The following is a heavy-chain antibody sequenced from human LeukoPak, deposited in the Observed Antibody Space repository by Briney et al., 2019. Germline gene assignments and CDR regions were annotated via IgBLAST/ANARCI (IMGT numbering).Heavy chain of an antibody. J-gene: IGHJ4*02. CDR2: IYTSGST. Sequence: SETLSLTCTVSGGSISSGSYYWSWIRQPAGKGLEWIGRIYTSGSTNYNPSLKSRVTMSVDTSKNQFSLKLSSVTAADTAVYYWARGGGGGIAARPTEIDYWGQGTLVTVSS. CDR1: GGSISSGSYY. D-gene: IGHD6-6*01. V-gene: IGHV4-61*02. CDR3: ARGGGGGIAARPTEIDY.